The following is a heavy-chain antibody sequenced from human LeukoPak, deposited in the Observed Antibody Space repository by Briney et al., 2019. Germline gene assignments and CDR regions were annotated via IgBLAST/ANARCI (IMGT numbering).Heavy chain of an antibody. J-gene: IGHJ4*02. V-gene: IGHV4-34*01. D-gene: IGHD2-21*01. CDR3: ARSSYFPPRTPNY. Sequence: PSETLSLTCAVYGGSFSGYYWSWIRQPPGKGLEWIGEINHSGSTNYNPSLKSRVTISVDTSKNQFSLKLSSVTAADTAVYYCARSSYFPPRTPNYWGQGTLVTGSS. CDR1: GGSFSGYY. CDR2: INHSGST.